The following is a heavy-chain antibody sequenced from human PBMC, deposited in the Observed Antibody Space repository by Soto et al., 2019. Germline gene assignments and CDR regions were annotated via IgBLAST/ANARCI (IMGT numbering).Heavy chain of an antibody. CDR2: IYYSGT. CDR3: VRGWTFERGFDY. D-gene: IGHD2-15*01. J-gene: IGHJ4*02. Sequence: SETLSRTCTVSGGSITSYYWSWIRQPPGKGLEWIGYIYYSGTNYNPSLKSRVTISEGRSKNQFSLKLSSVTAADTAVYFCVRGWTFERGFDYWGQGTLVTVSS. V-gene: IGHV4-59*01. CDR1: GGSITSYY.